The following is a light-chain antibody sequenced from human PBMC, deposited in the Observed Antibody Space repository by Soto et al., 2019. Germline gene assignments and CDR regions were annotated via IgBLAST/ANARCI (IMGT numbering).Light chain of an antibody. CDR2: PAS. V-gene: IGKV1-9*01. CDR3: QHLRAYPFS. J-gene: IGKJ2*03. Sequence: DIQLTQSPSFLSASVGDRVTVSCRASQDINTYLAWFQQKPGKVPQLLVYPASTLQDGVPSRFSGRGSGTEFTLTINNLQTEDFATYYCQHLRAYPFSFGQGTKVDIK. CDR1: QDINTY.